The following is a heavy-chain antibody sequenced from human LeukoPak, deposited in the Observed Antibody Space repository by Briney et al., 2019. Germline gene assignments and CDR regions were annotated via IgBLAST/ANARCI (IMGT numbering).Heavy chain of an antibody. CDR2: ISSSSSTI. CDR1: GFTFSSYS. Sequence: GGSLRLSCAASGFTFSSYSMNWVRQAPGKGLEWVSYISSSSSTIYYADSVKGRFTISRDNAKNSLYLQMNSLSDEDTAVYYCARDRGKYYYDSSGYVNWYFDLWGRGTLVTVSS. CDR3: ARDRGKYYYDSSGYVNWYFDL. D-gene: IGHD3-22*01. J-gene: IGHJ2*01. V-gene: IGHV3-48*02.